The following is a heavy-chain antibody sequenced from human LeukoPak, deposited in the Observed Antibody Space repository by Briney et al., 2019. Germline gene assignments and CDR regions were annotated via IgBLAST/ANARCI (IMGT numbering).Heavy chain of an antibody. J-gene: IGHJ4*02. CDR1: GFTFSSYA. D-gene: IGHD1-26*01. Sequence: GGSLRLSCAASGFTFSSYAMSWVRQAPGKGLEWVSSISSSSSYIYYADSVKGRFTISRDNAKNSLYLQMNSLRAEDTAVYYCARDESASWAFDYWGQGTLVTVSS. V-gene: IGHV3-21*01. CDR2: ISSSSSYI. CDR3: ARDESASWAFDY.